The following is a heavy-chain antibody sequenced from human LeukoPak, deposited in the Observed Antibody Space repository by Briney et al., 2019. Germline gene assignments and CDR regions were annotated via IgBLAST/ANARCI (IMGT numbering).Heavy chain of an antibody. CDR1: GFTLSTYV. J-gene: IGHJ4*02. V-gene: IGHV3-23*01. D-gene: IGHD6-19*01. Sequence: GGSLRLSCAASGFTLSTYVMSWVRQAPGKGLEGVSTISGRDVSTDYADSVKGRFAISRDNSKNTLYLQMNSLRAEDTAVYYCANAKYYSSGWSLYYFNYWGQGTLVTVSS. CDR3: ANAKYYSSGWSLYYFNY. CDR2: ISGRDVST.